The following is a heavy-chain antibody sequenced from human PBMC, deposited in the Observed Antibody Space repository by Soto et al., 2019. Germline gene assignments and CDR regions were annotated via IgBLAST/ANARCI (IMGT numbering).Heavy chain of an antibody. D-gene: IGHD2-2*01. CDR2: ISGSGGST. Sequence: GGSLRLSCAASRFTFSSYAMRWVRQAPGQGLEWGSAISGSGGSTYYADSVKGRFTISKDNSKTTMYLQMNSLRAEDTAVYYCAKSHSNIIWGAYCSSTSCPTTHATPIHFDYWGQGTLFTVSS. CDR3: AKSHSNIIWGAYCSSTSCPTTHATPIHFDY. J-gene: IGHJ4*02. CDR1: RFTFSSYA. V-gene: IGHV3-23*01.